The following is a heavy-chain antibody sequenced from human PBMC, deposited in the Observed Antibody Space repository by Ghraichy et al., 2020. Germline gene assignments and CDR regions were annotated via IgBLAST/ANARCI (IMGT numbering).Heavy chain of an antibody. D-gene: IGHD3-22*01. CDR3: ARGPPLPSNDSSGYRGFQH. CDR2: INSDGSST. V-gene: IGHV3-74*01. Sequence: LSLTCAASGFTFSSYWMHWVRQAPGKGLVWVSRINSDGSSTSYADSVKGRFTISRDNAKNTLYLQMNSLRAEDTAVYYCARGPPLPSNDSSGYRGFQHWGQGTLVTVSS. CDR1: GFTFSSYW. J-gene: IGHJ1*01.